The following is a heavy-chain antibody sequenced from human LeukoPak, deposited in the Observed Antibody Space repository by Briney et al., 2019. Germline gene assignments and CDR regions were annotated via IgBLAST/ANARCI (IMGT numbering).Heavy chain of an antibody. CDR2: INPRGGST. CDR1: GYTFTSYV. J-gene: IGHJ3*01. D-gene: IGHD3-9*01. V-gene: IGHV1-46*01. CDR3: ARDADWQYAFDV. Sequence: ASVKVSGKTSGYTFTSYVLHWVRQAPGQGLEWMGIINPRGGSTTYAQKFQGRVTMTRDTPTNTVYMELRNLRSEDAAAYFCARDADWQYAFDVWGQGTMVSVSS.